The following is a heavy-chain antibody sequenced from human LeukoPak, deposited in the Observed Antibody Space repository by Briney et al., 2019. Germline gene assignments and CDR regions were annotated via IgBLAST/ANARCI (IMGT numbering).Heavy chain of an antibody. V-gene: IGHV3-23*01. D-gene: IGHD3-22*01. CDR1: GFTFSSYA. J-gene: IGHJ4*02. CDR2: ISGSGGST. Sequence: GGSLRLSCAASGFTFSSYAMSWVRQAPGKGLEWVSAISGSGGSTYYADSVKGRFTISRDNSESTVYLQMNSLRAEDTAVYYCARDNYYDSSAYWGQGTLVTVSS. CDR3: ARDNYYDSSAY.